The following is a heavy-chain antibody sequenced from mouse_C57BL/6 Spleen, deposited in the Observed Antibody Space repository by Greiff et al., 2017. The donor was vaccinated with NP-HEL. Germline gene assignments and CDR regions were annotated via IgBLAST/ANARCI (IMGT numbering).Heavy chain of an antibody. CDR1: GYTFTSYG. CDR2: IYPRSGNT. Sequence: VKLMESGAELARPGASVKLSCKASGYTFTSYGISWVKQRTGQGLEWIGEIYPRSGNTYYNEKFKGKATLTADKSSSTAYMELRSLTSEDSAVYFCARLRDDYFDYWGQGTTLTVSS. J-gene: IGHJ2*01. D-gene: IGHD3-3*01. CDR3: ARLRDDYFDY. V-gene: IGHV1-81*01.